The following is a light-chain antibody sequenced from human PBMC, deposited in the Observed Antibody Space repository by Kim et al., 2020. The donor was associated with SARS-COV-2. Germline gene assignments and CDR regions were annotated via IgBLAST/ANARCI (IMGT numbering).Light chain of an antibody. Sequence: APGKTASFNCGGDDIGGKDVHWYQQKSGQAPVLVIYNDSGRPSGIPERFSGSNAGNTATLTISRVEAGDEADYYCQVWDRSSDHRVFGGGTKVNVL. V-gene: IGLV3-21*04. CDR1: DIGGKD. CDR3: QVWDRSSDHRV. J-gene: IGLJ3*02. CDR2: NDS.